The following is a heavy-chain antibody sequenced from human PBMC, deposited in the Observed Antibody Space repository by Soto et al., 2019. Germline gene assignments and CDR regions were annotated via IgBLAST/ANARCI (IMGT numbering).Heavy chain of an antibody. J-gene: IGHJ4*02. CDR3: ARGRGYSGYDNFDY. CDR2: IIPIFGTA. Sequence: ASVKVSCKASGGTFSSYAISWVRQAPGQGLEWMGGIIPIFGTANYAQKFQGRVTITADESTSTAYMELSSLRSEDTAVYYCARGRGYSGYDNFDYCGQGTVLTVYS. CDR1: GGTFSSYA. V-gene: IGHV1-69*13. D-gene: IGHD5-12*01.